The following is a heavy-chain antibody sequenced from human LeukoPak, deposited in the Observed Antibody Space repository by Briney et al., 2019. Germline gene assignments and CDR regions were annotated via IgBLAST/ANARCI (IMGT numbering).Heavy chain of an antibody. CDR3: AKGGNGYVDY. CDR1: GYTFTNYA. Sequence: ASVKVSCKTSGYTFTNYAISWVRHAPGQGLEWMGWITAYNGNTNYAQKLQGRVTMTTDTSTRTAYMELRSLRSDDTAVYYCAKGGNGYVDYWGQGTLVTVSS. V-gene: IGHV1-18*04. D-gene: IGHD3-16*01. J-gene: IGHJ4*02. CDR2: ITAYNGNT.